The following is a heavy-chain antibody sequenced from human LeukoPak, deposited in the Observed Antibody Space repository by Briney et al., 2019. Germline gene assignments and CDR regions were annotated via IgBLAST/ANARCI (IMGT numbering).Heavy chain of an antibody. CDR3: ASLYYDSSGYSYDAFDI. D-gene: IGHD3-22*01. CDR1: GYTFVDYY. V-gene: IGHV1-2*02. CDR2: INPNSGGT. Sequence: EASVKVSCKASGYTFVDYYLYWVRQAPGQGLEWMGWINPNSGGTNYAQKFQGRVTMTRDTSISTAYMELSRLRSDDTAVYYCASLYYDSSGYSYDAFDIWGQGTMVTVSS. J-gene: IGHJ3*02.